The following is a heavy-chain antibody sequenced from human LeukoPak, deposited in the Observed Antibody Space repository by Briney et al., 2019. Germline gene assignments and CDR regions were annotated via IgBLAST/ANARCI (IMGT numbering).Heavy chain of an antibody. V-gene: IGHV3-48*04. CDR2: ISSSSSTI. Sequence: GGSLRLSCAASGFTFSSYSMNWVRQAPGKGLEWVSYISSSSSTIYYADSVKGRFTISRDNAKNSLYLQMNSLRAEDTAVYYCASLGSSYYDSSGYYYDLDYWGQGTLVTVSS. CDR3: ASLGSSYYDSSGYYYDLDY. J-gene: IGHJ4*02. D-gene: IGHD3-22*01. CDR1: GFTFSSYS.